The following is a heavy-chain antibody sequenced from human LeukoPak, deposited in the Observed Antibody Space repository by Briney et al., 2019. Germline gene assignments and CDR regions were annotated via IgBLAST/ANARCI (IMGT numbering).Heavy chain of an antibody. V-gene: IGHV4-59*08. CDR2: IYYSGST. J-gene: IGHJ4*02. CDR3: ARQDYNSGYFVLAY. Sequence: SETLSPTCTVSGGSISSYYWSWIRQPPGKGLEWIGYIYYSGSTNYNPSLKSRVTISVDTSKNQFSLKLDSVSAADTAVYYCARQDYNSGYFVLAYWGQGTLDTVSS. CDR1: GGSISSYY. D-gene: IGHD3-22*01.